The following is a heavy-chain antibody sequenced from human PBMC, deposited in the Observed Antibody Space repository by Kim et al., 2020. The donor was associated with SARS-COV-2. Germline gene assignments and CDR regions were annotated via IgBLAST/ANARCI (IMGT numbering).Heavy chain of an antibody. CDR3: AKRGKDSSGYWSQDYY. Sequence: GGSLRLSCAASGLTLSTYSMTWVRQAPGKGLDWVSSISAGGGNTSYADSVKGRFTVSRDNSKNALYLQMNSLRAEDTAIYYCAKRGKDSSGYWSQDYY. CDR2: ISAGGGNT. V-gene: IGHV3-23*01. CDR1: GLTLSTYS. J-gene: IGHJ6*01. D-gene: IGHD3-22*01.